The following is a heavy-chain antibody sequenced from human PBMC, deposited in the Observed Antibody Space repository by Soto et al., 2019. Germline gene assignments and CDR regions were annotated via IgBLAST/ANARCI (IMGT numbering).Heavy chain of an antibody. D-gene: IGHD6-6*01. CDR3: ASPVWVCSISSRAFDL. Sequence: QVQLVQSGAEVKKPGSSVKVSCKASGGTFSSYAISWVRQAPGQGLEWMGGIIPIFGTANYAQKFQGRVTLTAAVSTITAYVELSSLLSEDTAVYYCASPVWVCSISSRAFDLWGKGTMVTVAS. CDR1: GGTFSSYA. V-gene: IGHV1-69*01. J-gene: IGHJ3*01. CDR2: IIPIFGTA.